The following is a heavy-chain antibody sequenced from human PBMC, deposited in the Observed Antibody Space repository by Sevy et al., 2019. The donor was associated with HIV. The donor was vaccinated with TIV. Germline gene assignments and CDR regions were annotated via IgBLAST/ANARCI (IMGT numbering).Heavy chain of an antibody. Sequence: GGSLRLSCSASGFTFRNYAMNWVRQAPGKGLKYVSAISSDGGGTYYADSVRGRFTISRDNSKNTLYLQMRSLRVEDTAVYYCVKDPDYDFWRGDYGMDVWGQGTTLTVSS. CDR3: VKDPDYDFWRGDYGMDV. CDR1: GFTFRNYA. V-gene: IGHV3-64D*06. J-gene: IGHJ6*02. CDR2: ISSDGGGT. D-gene: IGHD3-3*01.